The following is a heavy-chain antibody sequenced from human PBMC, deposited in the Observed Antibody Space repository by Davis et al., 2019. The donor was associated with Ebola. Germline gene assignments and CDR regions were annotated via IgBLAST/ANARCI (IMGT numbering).Heavy chain of an antibody. CDR3: ARAGGLEWLSYRDV. Sequence: PGGSLRLSCAASGFTFSSYEMNWVRQAPGKGLEWVSYISSSGSTIYYADSVKGRFTTSRDNAKNSLYLPMNSLRAEDTAVYYCARAGGLEWLSYRDVWGQGTTVTVSS. CDR1: GFTFSSYE. CDR2: ISSSGSTI. D-gene: IGHD3-3*01. J-gene: IGHJ6*02. V-gene: IGHV3-48*03.